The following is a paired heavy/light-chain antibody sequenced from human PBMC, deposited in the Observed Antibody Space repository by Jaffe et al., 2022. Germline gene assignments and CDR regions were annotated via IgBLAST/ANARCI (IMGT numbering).Light chain of an antibody. CDR1: SSDVGNYNY. Sequence: QSALTQPASVSGSPGQSITISCTGTSSDVGNYNYVSWYQQHPGKAPKLMIYDVSNRPSGVSNRFSGSKSGNTASLTISGLQAEDEADYYCSSYTTSSTVVFGGGTKLTVL. V-gene: IGLV2-14*03. J-gene: IGLJ2*01. CDR2: DVS. CDR3: SSYTTSSTVV.
Heavy chain of an antibody. CDR2: ISGGGGTT. D-gene: IGHD3-3*01. Sequence: EVQLLESGGGLLHPGESLRLSCAASGFTFSSYAMSWVRQAPGKGLEWVSAISGGGGTTYYADSVKGRFTISRDNSKNTLYLQMNSLRAEETAVYYCAKAAYYDFWSGSHDIWGQGTMVTVSS. CDR3: AKAAYYDFWSGSHDI. V-gene: IGHV3-23*01. CDR1: GFTFSSYA. J-gene: IGHJ3*02.